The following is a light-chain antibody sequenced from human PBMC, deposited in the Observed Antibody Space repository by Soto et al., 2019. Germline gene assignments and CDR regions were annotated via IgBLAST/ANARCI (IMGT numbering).Light chain of an antibody. CDR2: AAS. J-gene: IGKJ4*01. Sequence: DIQMTQSPSSLSASVGDRVTITCRASQSISSYLNWYQQKPGKAPKLLIYAASSLQSGVPSRFSGSGSGTVFTLTISSLQPEDFATYYCQQSYSTWLTFGGGTKVDIK. V-gene: IGKV1-39*01. CDR3: QQSYSTWLT. CDR1: QSISSY.